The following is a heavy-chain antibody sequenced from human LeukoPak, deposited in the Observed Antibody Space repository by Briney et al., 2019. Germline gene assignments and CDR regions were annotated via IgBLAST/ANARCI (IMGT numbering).Heavy chain of an antibody. CDR2: ISSSSSTI. Sequence: GGSLRLSCAASGFTFSSYSMNWVRQAPGKGLEWLSYISSSSSTIYYADSVKGRFTISRDNAKNSLYLQMNSLRAEDTAVYYCARADYGSGSSNGMDVWGQGTTVTVSS. CDR1: GFTFSSYS. CDR3: ARADYGSGSSNGMDV. J-gene: IGHJ6*02. D-gene: IGHD3-10*01. V-gene: IGHV3-48*01.